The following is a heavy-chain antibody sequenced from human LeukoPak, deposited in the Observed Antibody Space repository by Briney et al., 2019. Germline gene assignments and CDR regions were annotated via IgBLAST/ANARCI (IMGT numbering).Heavy chain of an antibody. CDR3: AKERYYGSGSYYKVNWFDP. Sequence: GGSLRLSCAASGFTFSSYAMSGVRQAPGRGLEWVSAISGSGGSTYYADSVKGRFTISRDNSKNTLYLQMNSLRAEDTAVYYCAKERYYGSGSYYKVNWFDPWGQGTLVTVSS. CDR1: GFTFSSYA. J-gene: IGHJ5*02. CDR2: ISGSGGST. V-gene: IGHV3-23*01. D-gene: IGHD3-10*01.